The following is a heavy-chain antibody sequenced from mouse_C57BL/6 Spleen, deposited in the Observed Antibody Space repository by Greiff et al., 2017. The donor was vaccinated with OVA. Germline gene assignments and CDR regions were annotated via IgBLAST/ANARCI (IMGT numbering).Heavy chain of an antibody. V-gene: IGHV1-18*01. CDR3: ARSYYGSSFFDY. J-gene: IGHJ2*01. CDR1: GYTFTDYN. Sequence: EVQRVESGPELVKPGASVKIPCKASGYTFTDYNMDWVKQSHGKSLEWIGDINPNNGGTIYNQKFKGKATLTVDKSSSTAYMELRSLTSEDTAVYYCARSYYGSSFFDYWGQGTTLTVSS. D-gene: IGHD1-1*01. CDR2: INPNNGGT.